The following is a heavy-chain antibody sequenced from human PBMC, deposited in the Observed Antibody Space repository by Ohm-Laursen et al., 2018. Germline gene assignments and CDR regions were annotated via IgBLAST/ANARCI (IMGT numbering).Heavy chain of an antibody. CDR1: GLTFGTYG. CDR2: ISGSGGST. D-gene: IGHD3-22*01. V-gene: IGHV3-23*01. J-gene: IGHJ4*02. CDR3: AKAVTMIVVGLDY. Sequence: SLRLSCAATGLTFGTYGMSWVRQAPGKGLEWVSAISGSGGSTYYADSVKGRFTISRDNSKNTLYLQMNSLRAEDTAVYYCAKAVTMIVVGLDYWGQGTLVTVSS.